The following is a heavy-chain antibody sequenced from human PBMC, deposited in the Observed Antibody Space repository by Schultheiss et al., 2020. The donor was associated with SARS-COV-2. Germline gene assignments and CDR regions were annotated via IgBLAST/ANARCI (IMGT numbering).Heavy chain of an antibody. D-gene: IGHD6-13*01. CDR2: IYHSGST. Sequence: SQTLSLTCTVSGGSVSSGSYYWSWIRQPPGKGLEWIGYIYHSGSTYYNPSLKSRVTRSIDTSRNQFSLRLSSVTAADTAVYYCARVPYGYSSSWGWYFDLWGRGTLVTVSS. J-gene: IGHJ2*01. CDR1: GGSVSSGSYY. V-gene: IGHV4-30-2*01. CDR3: ARVPYGYSSSWGWYFDL.